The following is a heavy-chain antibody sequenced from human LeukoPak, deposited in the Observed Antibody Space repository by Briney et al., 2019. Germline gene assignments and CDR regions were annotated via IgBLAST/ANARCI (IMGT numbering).Heavy chain of an antibody. J-gene: IGHJ4*02. D-gene: IGHD6-19*01. V-gene: IGHV3-30*02. CDR2: IRYDGSNK. CDR1: GFTFSSYG. CDR3: ARDSSGYYGPGDY. Sequence: GGSLRLSCAASGFTFSSYGMHWVRQAPGKGLEWVTFIRYDGSNKYYADSVKGRFTISRDNSKNTLYLQMTSLRPEDSAVYYCARDSSGYYGPGDYWGQGTLVTVSS.